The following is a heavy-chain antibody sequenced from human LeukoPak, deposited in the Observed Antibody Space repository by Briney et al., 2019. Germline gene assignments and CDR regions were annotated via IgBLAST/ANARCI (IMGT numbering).Heavy chain of an antibody. CDR2: ISYDGSNK. D-gene: IGHD4-17*01. V-gene: IGHV3-30*04. Sequence: GGSLRLSCAASGFTFSSYAMHWVRQAPGKGLEWVAVISYDGSNKYYADSVKGRFTISRDNSKNTLYLQMNSLRAEDTAVYYCASSTGTVTPRWGQGTLVTVSS. CDR1: GFTFSSYA. CDR3: ASSTGTVTPR. J-gene: IGHJ4*02.